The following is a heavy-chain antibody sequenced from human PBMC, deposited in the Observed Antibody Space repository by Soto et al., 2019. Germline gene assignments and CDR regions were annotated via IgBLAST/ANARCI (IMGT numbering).Heavy chain of an antibody. V-gene: IGHV3-30*18. Sequence: PGGSLRLSCAASGFTFSSYGMHWVRQAPGKGLEWVAVISYDGSNKYYADSVKGRFTISRDNSKNTLYLQMNSLRAEDTAVYYCAKDHGDPDYYYYGMDVWGQGTTVTSP. CDR3: AKDHGDPDYYYYGMDV. CDR2: ISYDGSNK. CDR1: GFTFSSYG. J-gene: IGHJ6*02. D-gene: IGHD4-17*01.